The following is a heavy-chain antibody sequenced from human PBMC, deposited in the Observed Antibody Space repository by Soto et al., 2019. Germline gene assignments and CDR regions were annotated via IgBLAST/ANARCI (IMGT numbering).Heavy chain of an antibody. V-gene: IGHV3-23*01. J-gene: IGHJ6*02. CDR2: ISGSGGST. CDR3: ARRPSGHYYYCGMVV. CDR1: GFTFSSSA. Sequence: PGGSLRLSCAASGFTFSSSAMSWVRQAPGKGLEWLSAISGSGGSTYYADPAKGRFTISRDHSKNTLYLQMNSLRAEDTALYYCARRPSGHYYYCGMVVWGQGTTVTVSS. D-gene: IGHD3-10*01.